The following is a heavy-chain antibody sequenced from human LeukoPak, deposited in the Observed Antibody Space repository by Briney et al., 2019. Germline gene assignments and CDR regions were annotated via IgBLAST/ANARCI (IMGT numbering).Heavy chain of an antibody. CDR1: GGSFSGYY. D-gene: IGHD6-19*01. CDR3: ARQAVEGSGWYYYFDY. CDR2: INHSGST. Sequence: SETLSLTCAVYGGSFSGYYWSWIRQPPGKGLEWIGEINHSGSTNYNPSLKSPVTISVDTSNNQFSLNLSSVTAADTAVYYCARQAVEGSGWYYYFDYWGQGTLVTVSS. J-gene: IGHJ4*02. V-gene: IGHV4-34*01.